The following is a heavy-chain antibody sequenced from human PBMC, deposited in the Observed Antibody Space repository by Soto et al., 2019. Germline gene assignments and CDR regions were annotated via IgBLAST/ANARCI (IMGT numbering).Heavy chain of an antibody. J-gene: IGHJ4*02. V-gene: IGHV4-61*08. Sequence: SETLSLTCAVSGGSISSGGYSWSWIRQPLGKGLEWIGFIHYSGSTNYNPSLKSRVTMSVDTSKNQFSLKLTSVNAADTAVYYCTGGGDAYKNGHWGQGTLVTVSS. CDR3: TGGGDAYKNGH. CDR1: GGSISSGGYS. CDR2: IHYSGST. D-gene: IGHD2-21*01.